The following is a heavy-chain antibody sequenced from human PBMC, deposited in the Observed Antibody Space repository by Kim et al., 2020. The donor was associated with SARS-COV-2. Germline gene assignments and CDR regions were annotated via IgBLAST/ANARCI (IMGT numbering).Heavy chain of an antibody. CDR3: AREGPYYYDSQGVDV. V-gene: IGHV3-7*03. CDR1: GFTFSSYW. D-gene: IGHD3-22*01. CDR2: IKQDGSEK. Sequence: GGSLRLSCAASGFTFSSYWMSWVRQAPGKGLEWVANIKQDGSEKYYVDSVKGRFTISRDNAKNSLYLQMNSLRAEDTAVYYCAREGPYYYDSQGVDVWGQGTTVTVSS. J-gene: IGHJ6*02.